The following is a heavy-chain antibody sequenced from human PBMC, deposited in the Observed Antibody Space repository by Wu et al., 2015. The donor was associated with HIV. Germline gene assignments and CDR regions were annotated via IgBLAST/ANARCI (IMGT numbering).Heavy chain of an antibody. CDR1: GYTITGYF. Sequence: QVHLVQSGAEVKKPGASVKVSCKASGYTITGYFLHWVRQAPGQALEWMGWINPNSGGTHYAQNFQGRVIMTSDTSINTAFMELRRLKSDDTAVYYCARDRSPYYFDYWGQGTLVTVSS. V-gene: IGHV1-2*02. CDR3: ARDRSPYYFDY. CDR2: INPNSGGT. J-gene: IGHJ4*02.